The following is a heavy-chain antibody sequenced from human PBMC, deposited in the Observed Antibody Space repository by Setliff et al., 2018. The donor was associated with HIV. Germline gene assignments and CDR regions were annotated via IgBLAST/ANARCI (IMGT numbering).Heavy chain of an antibody. CDR3: ASCMAGHYYYYMDV. V-gene: IGHV1-18*01. J-gene: IGHJ6*03. D-gene: IGHD6-19*01. Sequence: GASVKVSCKASGFPFSSYGISWVRQAPGQGLEWMGWISAYNGKTEYAQNFQGRVTMTTDISTSTAWTSTSTAYMELRSLRSVDTAVYYCASCMAGHYYYYMDVWGKGTTVTVSS. CDR1: GFPFSSYG. CDR2: ISAYNGKT.